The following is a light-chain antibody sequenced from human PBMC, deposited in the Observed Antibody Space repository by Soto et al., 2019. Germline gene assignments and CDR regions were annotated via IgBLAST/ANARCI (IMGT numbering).Light chain of an antibody. Sequence: QSVLTQPPSASGTPGQRVSISCSGSSSNIGNNYVYWYRQLPGTAPKLLIFRDIQRPSGVPDRFSGSKSGTSASLAISGLRSDDEAGYYCASWDDSLSGVVFGGGTELTV. CDR1: SSNIGNNY. CDR2: RDI. V-gene: IGLV1-47*01. CDR3: ASWDDSLSGVV. J-gene: IGLJ2*01.